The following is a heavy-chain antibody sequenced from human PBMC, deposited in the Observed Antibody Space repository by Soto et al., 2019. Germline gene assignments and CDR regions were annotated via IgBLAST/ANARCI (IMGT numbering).Heavy chain of an antibody. CDR2: IIPIFGTA. CDR3: ASGRERRDGYNCAY. J-gene: IGHJ4*02. V-gene: IGHV1-69*06. CDR1: GGTFSSYA. Sequence: QVQLVQSGAEVKKPGSSVKVSCKASGGTFSSYAISWVRQAPGQGLEWMGGIIPIFGTANYAQKFQGRVTITADKSTSTAYMELSSLISEDTAVYYCASGRERRDGYNCAYWGQGTLVTVSS. D-gene: IGHD5-12*01.